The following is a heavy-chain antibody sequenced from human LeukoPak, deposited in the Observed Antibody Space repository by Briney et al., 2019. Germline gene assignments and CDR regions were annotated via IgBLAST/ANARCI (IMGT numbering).Heavy chain of an antibody. D-gene: IGHD1-1*01. CDR3: ARVNDGWAFDY. J-gene: IGHJ4*02. CDR1: GGSISSGGYS. Sequence: SETLSLTCAVSGGSISSGGYSWSWIRQPPGKGLEWIGYIYHSGSTYYNPSLKSRVTISVDRSKNQFSLKLSSVTAADMAVYYCARVNDGWAFDYWGQGTLVTVSS. V-gene: IGHV4-30-2*01. CDR2: IYHSGST.